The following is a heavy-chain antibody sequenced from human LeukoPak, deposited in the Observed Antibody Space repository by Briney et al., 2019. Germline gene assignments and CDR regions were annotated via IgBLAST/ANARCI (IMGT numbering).Heavy chain of an antibody. V-gene: IGHV4-59*01. CDR3: ARVGLPGPFDS. D-gene: IGHD3/OR15-3a*01. J-gene: IGHJ4*02. Sequence: SVTLSLTCTVSGGSISSYYWSWIRQPPGKGLEWIGYIYYSGNTNYNPSLKSRVTVLIDTSKNKFSLNLSSVTAADTAVYYCARVGLPGPFDSWGQGTLVTVSS. CDR2: IYYSGNT. CDR1: GGSISSYY.